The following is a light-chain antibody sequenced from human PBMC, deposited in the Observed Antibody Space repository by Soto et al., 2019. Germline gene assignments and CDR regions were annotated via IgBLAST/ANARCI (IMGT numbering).Light chain of an antibody. CDR3: SSYAGSNNFV. CDR2: EVS. CDR1: SSDFGGYNY. V-gene: IGLV2-8*01. J-gene: IGLJ2*01. Sequence: QSALTQPPSASGSPGQSVTISCTGTSSDFGGYNYVSWYQQHPGKAPKLMIYEVSKRPSGVPDRFSGSKSGNTASLTVSGLQAEDEADYYCSSYAGSNNFVFGGGTKLTVL.